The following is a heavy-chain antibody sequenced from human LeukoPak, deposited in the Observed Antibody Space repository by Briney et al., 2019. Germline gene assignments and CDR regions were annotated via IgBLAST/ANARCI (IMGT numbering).Heavy chain of an antibody. CDR3: ARHGGASVIVGFLHAFDI. D-gene: IGHD3-22*01. J-gene: IGHJ3*02. V-gene: IGHV4-59*08. CDR2: IYYSGST. Sequence: SETLSLTCTVSGGSTTSYYWSWIRQPPGKGLEWIGYIYYSGSTNYNLSLKSRVTISVDMSKNQFSLKLTSVTAADTAVYYCARHGGASVIVGFLHAFDIWGQGTMVTVSS. CDR1: GGSTTSYY.